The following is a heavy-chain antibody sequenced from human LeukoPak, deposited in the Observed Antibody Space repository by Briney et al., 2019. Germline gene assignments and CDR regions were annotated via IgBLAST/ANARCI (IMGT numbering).Heavy chain of an antibody. CDR3: ARVNRVGAILI. CDR1: GGSISNACYY. Sequence: SQTLSLTCTVSGGSISNACYYWIWIRQHPEKGLEWIRYVYFSGCSSFNPYLKSRVARSVDTSNTQFFMSLHSVTAADTAVYYCARVNRVGAILIWGQGTLVTVSS. D-gene: IGHD1-26*01. V-gene: IGHV4-31*02. J-gene: IGHJ4*02. CDR2: VYFSGCS.